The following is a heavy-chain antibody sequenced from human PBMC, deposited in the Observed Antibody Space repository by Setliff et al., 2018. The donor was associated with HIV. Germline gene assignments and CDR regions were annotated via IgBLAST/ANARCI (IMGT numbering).Heavy chain of an antibody. CDR2: ICTSGST. CDR3: ARDRGGAAAGGYYYMDV. V-gene: IGHV4-61*09. CDR1: GGSISSGGYY. D-gene: IGHD6-13*01. J-gene: IGHJ6*03. Sequence: TLSLTCNVSGGSISSGGYYWSWIRQPAGKGLEWIGHICTSGSTNYNPSLKSRVTISIDTSKNQFSLKLSSVTAADTAVYYCARDRGGAAAGGYYYMDVWGKGTTVTVSS.